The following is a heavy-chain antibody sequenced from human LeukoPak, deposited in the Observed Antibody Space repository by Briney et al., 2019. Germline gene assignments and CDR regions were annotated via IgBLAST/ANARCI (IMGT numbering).Heavy chain of an antibody. D-gene: IGHD4-17*01. CDR1: GLTFSSHA. CDR3: PHTTGSSDY. V-gene: IGHV3-23*01. J-gene: IGHJ4*02. CDR2: ISGSGGGT. Sequence: PGGSLRLSCAASGLTFSSHALNWVRQAPGKGLEWVSGISGSGGGTYYADSVKGRLTISRDNSKNTLYLQMNSLRAVDTAVYYCPHTTGSSDYWGQGTLVTVSS.